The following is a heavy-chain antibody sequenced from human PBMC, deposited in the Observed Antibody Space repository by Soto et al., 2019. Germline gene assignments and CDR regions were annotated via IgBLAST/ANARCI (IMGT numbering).Heavy chain of an antibody. CDR1: GGSFSGYY. CDR2: INHSGST. Sequence: SETLSLTCAVYGGSFSGYYWSWIRQPPGKGLEWIGEINHSGSTNYNPSLKSRVTISVDTSKNQFSLKLSSVTAADTAVYYCARGDPVNWNDNYYYGMDVWGQGTTVTVSS. J-gene: IGHJ6*02. D-gene: IGHD1-1*01. V-gene: IGHV4-34*01. CDR3: ARGDPVNWNDNYYYGMDV.